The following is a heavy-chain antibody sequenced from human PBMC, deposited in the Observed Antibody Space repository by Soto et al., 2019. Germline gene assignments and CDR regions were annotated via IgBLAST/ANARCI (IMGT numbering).Heavy chain of an antibody. Sequence: ASVKVSCKASGYTFTSYGISWVRQAPGQGLEWMGWISAYNGNTNYAQKLQGRVTMTTDTSTSTAYMQLRSLRSDDTAVYYCARDEGIVLSHHYYYGMDVWGQGTTVTVSS. CDR3: ARDEGIVLSHHYYYGMDV. D-gene: IGHD2-15*01. J-gene: IGHJ6*02. CDR2: ISAYNGNT. V-gene: IGHV1-18*04. CDR1: GYTFTSYG.